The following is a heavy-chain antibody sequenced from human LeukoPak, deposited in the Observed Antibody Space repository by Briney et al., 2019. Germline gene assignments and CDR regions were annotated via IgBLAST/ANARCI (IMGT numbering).Heavy chain of an antibody. Sequence: SETLSLTCTVSGGSISSYYWSWLRQPPGKGLEWIGYIYYSGSTNYNPSLKSRVTISVDTSKNQFSLKLSSVTAADTAVYYCARESAYYDSSGYYGGWFDPWGQGTLVTVSS. CDR1: GGSISSYY. CDR2: IYYSGST. CDR3: ARESAYYDSSGYYGGWFDP. V-gene: IGHV4-59*01. D-gene: IGHD3-22*01. J-gene: IGHJ5*02.